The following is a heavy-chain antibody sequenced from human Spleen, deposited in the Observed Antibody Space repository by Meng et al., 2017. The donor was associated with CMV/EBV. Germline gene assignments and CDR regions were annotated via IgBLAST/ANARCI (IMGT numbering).Heavy chain of an antibody. Sequence: SETLSLTCTVSAASISSSNYYWAWIRQPPGKGLEWIGNVYYSGRTYYSPSLRSRLTILVDTTKNQFSLRLTSVTAADTAVYYCARGPGYSGYGDYWGQGTLVTVSS. D-gene: IGHD5-12*01. J-gene: IGHJ4*02. CDR3: ARGPGYSGYGDY. CDR1: AASISSSNYY. V-gene: IGHV4-39*07. CDR2: VYYSGRT.